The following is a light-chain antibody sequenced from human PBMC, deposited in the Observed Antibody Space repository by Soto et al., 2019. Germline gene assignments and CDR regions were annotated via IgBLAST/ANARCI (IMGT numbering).Light chain of an antibody. CDR2: DAS. V-gene: IGKV3-11*01. Sequence: EIVLTQSPATLSLSPGERATLSCRASQSVSSYLAWYQQKPGQAPRLLIYDASNRATSIPARFSGSGSGTDFTLTISRLEPEDFAVYYCQKRSNWPGTFGGGPKVEIK. CDR3: QKRSNWPGT. J-gene: IGKJ4*01. CDR1: QSVSSY.